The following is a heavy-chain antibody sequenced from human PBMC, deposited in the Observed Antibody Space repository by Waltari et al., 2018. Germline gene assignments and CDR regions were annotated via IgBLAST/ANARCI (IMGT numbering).Heavy chain of an antibody. CDR3: ARGSGWADY. V-gene: IGHV4-34*01. CDR1: GGSFGGSY. J-gene: IGHJ4*02. CDR2: INHSGST. Sequence: QVQLQPWGAGLLQPSATRSLTCAVYGGSFGGSYWSWIRQPPGKGLEWIGEINHSGSTNYNPSLKSRVTISVDTSKNQFSLKLSSVTAADTAVYYCARGSGWADYWGQGTLVTVSS. D-gene: IGHD6-19*01.